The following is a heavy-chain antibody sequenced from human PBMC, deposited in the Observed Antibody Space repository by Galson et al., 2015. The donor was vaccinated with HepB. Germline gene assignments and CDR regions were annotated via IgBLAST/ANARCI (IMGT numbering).Heavy chain of an antibody. D-gene: IGHD6-19*01. CDR3: ARHVGYSSGWYGYYYYYMDV. J-gene: IGHJ6*03. CDR1: GYSFTSYW. CDR2: IYPGDSDT. V-gene: IGHV5-51*01. Sequence: QSGAEVKKPGESLKISCKGSGYSFTSYWIGWVRQMPGKGLEWMGIIYPGDSDTRYSPSFQGQVTISADKSISTAYLQWSSLKASDTAMYYCARHVGYSSGWYGYYYYYMDVWGKGTTVTVSS.